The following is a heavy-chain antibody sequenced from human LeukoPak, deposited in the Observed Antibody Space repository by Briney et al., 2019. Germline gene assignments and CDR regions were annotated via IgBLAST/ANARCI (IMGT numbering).Heavy chain of an antibody. CDR3: ATSRVEAAFDI. CDR1: GFTFGDYW. CDR2: INPDGSRR. J-gene: IGHJ3*02. D-gene: IGHD2/OR15-2a*01. V-gene: IGHV3-7*01. Sequence: GGSLRLSCAASGFTFGDYWMAWVRQAPGKGPEWVANINPDGSRRPLGDSVRGRFTISRDNAQNSVFLQMNSLRVEDTALYYCATSRVEAAFDIWGQGTMVTVPS.